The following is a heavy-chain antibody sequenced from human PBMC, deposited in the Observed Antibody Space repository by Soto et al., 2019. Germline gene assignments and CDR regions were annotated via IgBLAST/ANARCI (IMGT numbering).Heavy chain of an antibody. D-gene: IGHD3-10*01. CDR3: ARAIGWFGELLGGYYFDY. J-gene: IGHJ4*02. CDR2: IYHSGST. CDR1: GGSISSDGYS. Sequence: PSETLSLTCAVSGGSISSDGYSWSWIRQPPGKGLEWIGYIYHSGSTYYNPSLKSRVTISVDRSKNQFSLKLSSVTAADTAVYYCARAIGWFGELLGGYYFDYWGQGTLVTVSS. V-gene: IGHV4-30-2*01.